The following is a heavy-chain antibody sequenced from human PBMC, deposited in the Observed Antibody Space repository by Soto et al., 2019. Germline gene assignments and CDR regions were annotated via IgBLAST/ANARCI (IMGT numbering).Heavy chain of an antibody. Sequence: PSETLSLTCAVYGGSFSGYYWSWIRQPPGKGLEWIGEINHSGSTNYNPSLKSRVTISVDTSKNQFSLKLSSVTAADTAVYYRARGVVKRSRGVIWTKGWFDPWGQGTLVTVSS. CDR3: ARGVVKRSRGVIWTKGWFDP. CDR1: GGSFSGYY. D-gene: IGHD3-10*01. CDR2: INHSGST. J-gene: IGHJ5*02. V-gene: IGHV4-34*01.